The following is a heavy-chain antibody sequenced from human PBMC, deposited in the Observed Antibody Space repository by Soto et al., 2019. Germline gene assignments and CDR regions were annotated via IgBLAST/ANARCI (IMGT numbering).Heavy chain of an antibody. J-gene: IGHJ3*02. V-gene: IGHV3-7*01. CDR3: ARVDGGRRAFDI. Sequence: EVQLVESGGGLVQPGGSLRLSCAASGFTFSSYWMSWVRQAPGKGLEWVANIKQDGSEKYYVDSVKGRFTISRDNAKNSLYLKMNGLRAEDTAVYYCARVDGGRRAFDIWGQGTMVTVSS. D-gene: IGHD2-15*01. CDR2: IKQDGSEK. CDR1: GFTFSSYW.